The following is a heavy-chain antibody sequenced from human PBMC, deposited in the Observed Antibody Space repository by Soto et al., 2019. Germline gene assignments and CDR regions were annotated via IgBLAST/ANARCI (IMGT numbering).Heavy chain of an antibody. Sequence: KRSETLSLTCTVSGSSINSSGYYWGWIRQPPGKGLEWIGSMFYGVSTYYNPSLKSRVTVSVDTSKNQFSLNLRSVTAADTAVYYCARLPSRHLVDYWGQGTLVTVSS. J-gene: IGHJ4*02. V-gene: IGHV4-39*01. CDR1: GSSINSSGYY. CDR2: MFYGVST. CDR3: ARLPSRHLVDY. D-gene: IGHD3-3*02.